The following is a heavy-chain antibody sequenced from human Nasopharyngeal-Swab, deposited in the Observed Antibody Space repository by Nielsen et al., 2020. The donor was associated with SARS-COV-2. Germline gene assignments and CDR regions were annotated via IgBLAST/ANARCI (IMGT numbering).Heavy chain of an antibody. CDR1: GFTFSSYS. V-gene: IGHV3-74*01. J-gene: IGHJ6*02. Sequence: GVLKISCAASGFTFSSYSMHWVRQVPGKGLLWVAHIDSDGSSTTYADSVKGRFTISRDNAKNSLYLQMNSLRAEDTAVYYCARDGLDYDFWSAYFMDVWGQGTTVTVSS. D-gene: IGHD3-3*01. CDR2: IDSDGSST. CDR3: ARDGLDYDFWSAYFMDV.